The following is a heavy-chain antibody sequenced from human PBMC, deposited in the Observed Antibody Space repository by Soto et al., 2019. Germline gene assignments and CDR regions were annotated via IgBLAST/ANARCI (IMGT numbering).Heavy chain of an antibody. Sequence: GGSLRLSCAASGFTFSSYAMSWVRQAPGKGLEWVSAISGSGGSTYYADSVKGRFTISRDNSKNTLYLQMNSLRAEDTAVYYCAKDYLLSPGVAAKKTHAFDIWGQGTMVTVSS. CDR1: GFTFSSYA. J-gene: IGHJ3*02. V-gene: IGHV3-23*01. CDR2: ISGSGGST. D-gene: IGHD2-15*01. CDR3: AKDYLLSPGVAAKKTHAFDI.